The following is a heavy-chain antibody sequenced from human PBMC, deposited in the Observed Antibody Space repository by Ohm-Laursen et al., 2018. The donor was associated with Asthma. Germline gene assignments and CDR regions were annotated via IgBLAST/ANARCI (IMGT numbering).Heavy chain of an antibody. Sequence: SLRLSCAASGFTFSSYSMNWVRQAPGKGLEWVSSISSSSSYIYYADSVKGRFTISRDNAKNSLYLQMNSLRAEDTAVYYCAGDGVLRYFDWLSNYYYYYGMDVWGQGTTVTVSS. CDR1: GFTFSSYS. D-gene: IGHD3-9*01. CDR3: AGDGVLRYFDWLSNYYYYYGMDV. J-gene: IGHJ6*02. CDR2: ISSSSSYI. V-gene: IGHV3-21*01.